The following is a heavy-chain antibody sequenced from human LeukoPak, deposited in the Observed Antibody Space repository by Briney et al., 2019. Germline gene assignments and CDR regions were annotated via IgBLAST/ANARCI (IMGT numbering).Heavy chain of an antibody. D-gene: IGHD5-18*01. CDR3: AKDPLGYSYGFGAFDI. J-gene: IGHJ3*02. CDR2: ISWNSGSI. V-gene: IGHV3-9*01. CDR1: GFTFDDYA. Sequence: GGSLRLSCAASGFTFDDYAMHWVRQAPGKGLEWVSGISWNSGSIGYADSVKGRFTISRDNAKNSLYLQMNSLRAEDTAVYYCAKDPLGYSYGFGAFDIWGQGTMVTVSS.